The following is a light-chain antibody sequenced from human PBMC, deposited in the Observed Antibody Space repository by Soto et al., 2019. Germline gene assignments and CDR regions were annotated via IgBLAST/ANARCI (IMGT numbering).Light chain of an antibody. V-gene: IGLV4-69*01. J-gene: IGLJ1*01. CDR1: SGHGRDA. Sequence: QLVLTQSSSASASLGASVKLTCTLSSGHGRDAIAWHQQQADKGPRFLMKINSDGSHTKGDGIPDRFSGSSSGAERYLTISSLQSEDDADYYCHAWGTGIEVFGTGTKLTVL. CDR2: INSDGSH. CDR3: HAWGTGIEV.